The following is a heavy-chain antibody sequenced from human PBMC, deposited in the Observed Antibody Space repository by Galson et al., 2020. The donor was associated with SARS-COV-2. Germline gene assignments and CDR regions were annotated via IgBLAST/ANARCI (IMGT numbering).Heavy chain of an antibody. CDR2: IWYDGSNK. CDR3: AKDASSPYYYYMDV. CDR1: GFTFSSYG. V-gene: IGHV3-33*06. J-gene: IGHJ6*03. Sequence: GESLKISCAASGFTFSSYGMHWVRQAPGKGLEWVAVIWYDGSNKYYADSVKGRFTISRDNSKNTLYLQMNSLRAEDTAVYYCAKDASSPYYYYMDVWGKGTTVTVSS.